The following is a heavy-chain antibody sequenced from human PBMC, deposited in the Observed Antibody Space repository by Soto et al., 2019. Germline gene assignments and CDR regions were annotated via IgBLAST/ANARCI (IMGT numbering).Heavy chain of an antibody. D-gene: IGHD3-10*01. V-gene: IGHV4-4*07. CDR1: GGSISSYY. Sequence: ASETLSLTCTVSGGSISSYYWSWIRQPAGKGLEWIGRIYTSGSTNYNPSLKSRVTMSVDTSKNQFSLKLSSVTAADTAVYYCAREDVKGNYYGSGSYSVGLDYWGQGTLVTVSS. J-gene: IGHJ4*02. CDR3: AREDVKGNYYGSGSYSVGLDY. CDR2: IYTSGST.